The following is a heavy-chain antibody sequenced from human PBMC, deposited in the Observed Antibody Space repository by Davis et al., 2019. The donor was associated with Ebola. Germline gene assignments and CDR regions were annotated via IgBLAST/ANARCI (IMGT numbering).Heavy chain of an antibody. CDR2: ISGYNGNT. CDR3: ARVYYDFWTTMDV. D-gene: IGHD3-3*01. V-gene: IGHV1-18*04. CDR1: GYSFTSYG. Sequence: AASVKVSCKTSGYSFTSYGISWVRQAPGQGLEWMGWISGYNGNTKYAQKFQGRVTMTTDTSTSTAYMELRSLRSDDTAVYYCARVYYDFWTTMDVWGKGTTVTVSS. J-gene: IGHJ6*03.